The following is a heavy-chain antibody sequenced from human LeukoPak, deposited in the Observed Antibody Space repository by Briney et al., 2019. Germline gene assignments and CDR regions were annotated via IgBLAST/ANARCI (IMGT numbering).Heavy chain of an antibody. J-gene: IGHJ4*02. V-gene: IGHV4-39*01. Sequence: PSETLSLTCTVSGGSISSSSYYWGWIRQPPGKGLEWIGSIYYSGSTYYNPSLKSRVTISVDTSKNQSSLKLSSVTAADTAVYYCARHSRGYYYDSSGYRWGQGTLVTVSS. D-gene: IGHD3-22*01. CDR3: ARHSRGYYYDSSGYR. CDR1: GGSISSSSYY. CDR2: IYYSGST.